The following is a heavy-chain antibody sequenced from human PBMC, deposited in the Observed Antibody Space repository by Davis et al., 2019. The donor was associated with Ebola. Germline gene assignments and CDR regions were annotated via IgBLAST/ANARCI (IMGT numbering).Heavy chain of an antibody. CDR1: GFTFSSYA. Sequence: GESLKISCAASGFTFSSYAMHWVRQAPGKGLEWVAVISYDGSNKYYADSVKGRFTISRDNSKKTLYLQMNSLRAGDTAVYYCARHYVYDYYMGLDVWGQGTTVTVSS. V-gene: IGHV3-30-3*01. CDR3: ARHYVYDYYMGLDV. D-gene: IGHD3-16*01. J-gene: IGHJ6*02. CDR2: ISYDGSNK.